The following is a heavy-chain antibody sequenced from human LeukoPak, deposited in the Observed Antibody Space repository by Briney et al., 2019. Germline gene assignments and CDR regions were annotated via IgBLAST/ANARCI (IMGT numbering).Heavy chain of an antibody. V-gene: IGHV3-74*01. CDR1: GFTFSSYW. Sequence: GGSLRLSCAASGFTFSSYWMHWVRQAPGKGLVWVSRINTDGSSTSYADSVKGRFTISRDNAKNSLYLQMNSLRAEDTAVYYCATYSSLNRREFQFWGQGTLLTASS. CDR3: ATYSSLNRREFQF. CDR2: INTDGSST. D-gene: IGHD3-22*01. J-gene: IGHJ1*01.